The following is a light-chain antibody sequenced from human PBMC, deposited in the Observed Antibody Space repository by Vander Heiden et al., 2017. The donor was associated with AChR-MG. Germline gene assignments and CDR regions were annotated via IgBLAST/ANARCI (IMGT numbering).Light chain of an antibody. J-gene: IGKJ2*01. CDR2: AAS. Sequence: DIQMTQSPSSLSASVGDRVTITCRASQSISSYLNWYQQKPGKPPKLLIYAASSLQSGVPSRFSGSGSGTDFTLTISSLQPEDFATYYCQQSDSTPQTFGQGTKLEIK. CDR1: QSISSY. CDR3: QQSDSTPQT. V-gene: IGKV1-39*01.